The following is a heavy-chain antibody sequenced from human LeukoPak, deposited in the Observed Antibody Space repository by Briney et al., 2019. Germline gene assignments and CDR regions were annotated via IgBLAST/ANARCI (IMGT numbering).Heavy chain of an antibody. CDR3: ARGYGSVIQLWVFDY. D-gene: IGHD5-18*01. V-gene: IGHV4-59*01. CDR2: IYYSGST. Sequence: KPSETLSPTCTVAGGSISCYYWGLIRQPPGEGTGWVGVIYYSGSTNYNPSLKSRVTISVDTSKNQFSLKLSSVTAADTAVYYCARGYGSVIQLWVFDYWGQGTLVTVSS. CDR1: GGSISCYY. J-gene: IGHJ4*02.